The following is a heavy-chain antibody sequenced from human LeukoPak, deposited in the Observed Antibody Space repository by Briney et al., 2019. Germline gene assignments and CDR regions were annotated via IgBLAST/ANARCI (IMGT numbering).Heavy chain of an antibody. J-gene: IGHJ5*02. CDR1: GFTFSSYS. Sequence: GSLRLSCAASGFTFSSYSMNWVRQAPGKGLEWVSSISSSSSYIYYADSVRGRFIISRDNAKNSLYLQMNSLRAEDTAVYYCARGETYYYDSSGYPNTPWGQGTLVTVSS. CDR3: ARGETYYYDSSGYPNTP. CDR2: ISSSSSYI. D-gene: IGHD3-22*01. V-gene: IGHV3-21*01.